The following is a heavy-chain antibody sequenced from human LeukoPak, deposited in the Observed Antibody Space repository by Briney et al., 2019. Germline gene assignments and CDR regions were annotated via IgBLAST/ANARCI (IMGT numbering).Heavy chain of an antibody. Sequence: PGGSLRLSCAASGFTFSSYATSWVRQAPGKGLEWVSAISGSGDGTYYADSVKGRFTISRDNSKNTLYLQMISLRAEDTVVYYCAKDSHFDYWGQGALVTVSS. J-gene: IGHJ4*02. CDR1: GFTFSSYA. V-gene: IGHV3-23*01. CDR3: AKDSHFDY. CDR2: ISGSGDGT.